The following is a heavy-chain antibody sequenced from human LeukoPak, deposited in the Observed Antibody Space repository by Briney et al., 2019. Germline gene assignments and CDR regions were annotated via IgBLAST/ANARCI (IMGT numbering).Heavy chain of an antibody. J-gene: IGHJ4*02. D-gene: IGHD6-13*01. Sequence: TSETLSLTCTVSGGSISSYYWSWVRQAPGKGLEWVGRIKRETDGGTRDYAAPVKGRFTISRDDSKNTLYLEMHSLKTEDTAVYYCTSEHHGWGSSWDFDYWGQGTLVTVSS. CDR1: GGSISSYY. CDR3: TSEHHGWGSSWDFDY. V-gene: IGHV3-15*01. CDR2: IKRETDGGTR.